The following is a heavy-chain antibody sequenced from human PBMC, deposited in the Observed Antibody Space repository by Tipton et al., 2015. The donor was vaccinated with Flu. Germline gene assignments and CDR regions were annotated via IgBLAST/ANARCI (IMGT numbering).Heavy chain of an antibody. D-gene: IGHD2-15*01. CDR1: GDSVSSNSAA. V-gene: IGHV6-1*01. Sequence: LRLSCAISGDSVSSNSAAWNWIRQSPSRGLEWLGRTYYRSKWYNDYAVSVKSRITINPDTSKNQFSLQLNSVTPEDTAVYYCARGIRGYCSGGSCSSGWRTYDAFDIWGQGTMVTVSS. CDR2: TYYRSKWYN. J-gene: IGHJ3*02. CDR3: ARGIRGYCSGGSCSSGWRTYDAFDI.